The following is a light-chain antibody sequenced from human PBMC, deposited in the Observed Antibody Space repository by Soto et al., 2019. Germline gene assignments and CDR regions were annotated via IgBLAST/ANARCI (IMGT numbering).Light chain of an antibody. CDR2: KVS. CDR1: SSDVGGYNY. V-gene: IGLV2-14*01. CDR3: SSYTSSSTYV. Sequence: QSVLTQPASGSGSPGQSITISCTGSSSDVGGYNYVSWYQQHPGKAPKLMIYKVSNLPAGVSNRFSGSKSGNTASLTISGLQAEEAADYYCSSYTSSSTYVFGTGTKVTVL. J-gene: IGLJ1*01.